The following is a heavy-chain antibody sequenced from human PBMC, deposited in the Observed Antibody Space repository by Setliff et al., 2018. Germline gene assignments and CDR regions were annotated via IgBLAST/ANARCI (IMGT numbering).Heavy chain of an antibody. Sequence: SETLSLTCTVSGASIYTFYWSWLRQPPGRRLEWIGYVYYSGDTNYNPSLKSRISFSLDTSKNQVSLNLTSVTAAATAVYYCVSLTRRRTEFDYWGPGTLVTVSS. CDR3: VSLTRRRTEFDY. J-gene: IGHJ4*02. V-gene: IGHV4-59*12. CDR1: GASIYTFY. D-gene: IGHD2-21*02. CDR2: VYYSGDT.